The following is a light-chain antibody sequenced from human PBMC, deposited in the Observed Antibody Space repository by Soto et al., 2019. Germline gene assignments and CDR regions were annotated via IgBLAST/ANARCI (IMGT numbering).Light chain of an antibody. CDR3: QQYST. CDR1: QSISSW. J-gene: IGKJ1*01. Sequence: DIQMTQSPSTLSASVGDRVTITCRASQSISSWLAWYQQKPGKAPKLLIYKASSLESGVPSRFSGSGSGTEFTLTISSLQPDDFTTYYCQQYSTFGQCTKVEIK. CDR2: KAS. V-gene: IGKV1-5*03.